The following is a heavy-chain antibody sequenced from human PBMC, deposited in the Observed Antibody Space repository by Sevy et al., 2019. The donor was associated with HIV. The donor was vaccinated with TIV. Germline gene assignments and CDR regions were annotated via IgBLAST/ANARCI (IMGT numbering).Heavy chain of an antibody. CDR1: GFTFSSYS. D-gene: IGHD4-4*01. V-gene: IGHV3-21*01. CDR2: ISSSNYFI. CDR3: AGSVYSHYPLDFDY. J-gene: IGHJ4*02. Sequence: GSLRLSCAASGFTFSSYSMSWVRQAPGKGLEWVSSISSSNYFIYYTDSVKGRFTISRDNAKNSLYLQMNSLRAEDTAVYYCAGSVYSHYPLDFDYWDQGTLVTVSS.